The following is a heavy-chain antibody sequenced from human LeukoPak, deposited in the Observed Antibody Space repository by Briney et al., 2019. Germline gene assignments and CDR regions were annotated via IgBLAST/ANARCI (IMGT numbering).Heavy chain of an antibody. CDR2: FDPEDGKT. CDR1: GYTLTELS. CDR3: ATVITISRFDP. Sequence: ASVKVSCKVSGYTLTELSMHWVRQAPGKGLEWMGGFDPEDGKTIYAQKFRGRVTMTEDTSTDTAYMELSSLRSEDTAMYYCATVITISRFDPWGQGTLVTVSS. V-gene: IGHV1-24*01. J-gene: IGHJ5*02. D-gene: IGHD3-3*01.